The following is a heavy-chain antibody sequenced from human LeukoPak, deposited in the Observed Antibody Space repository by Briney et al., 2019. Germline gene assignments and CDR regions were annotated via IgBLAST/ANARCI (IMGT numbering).Heavy chain of an antibody. Sequence: GGSLRLSCAASGFTFSSYAMSWVRQAPGKGLEWVSAISGSGGSKYYADSVKGRFTISRDNSKNTLYLQMNSLRAEDTAVYYCAKDRGWFFGAMDVWGQGTTVTVSS. CDR1: GFTFSSYA. CDR2: ISGSGGSK. V-gene: IGHV3-23*01. D-gene: IGHD6-19*01. CDR3: AKDRGWFFGAMDV. J-gene: IGHJ6*02.